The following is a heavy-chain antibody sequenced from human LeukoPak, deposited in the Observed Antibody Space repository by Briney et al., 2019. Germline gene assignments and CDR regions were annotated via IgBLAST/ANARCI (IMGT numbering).Heavy chain of an antibody. CDR3: AKPGLYGY. CDR2: ISGNGDGT. CDR1: GFSFSNYV. Sequence: GRSLRLSCADSGFSFSNYVMSWVRQAPGKWLEWVSAISGNGDGTYYAVSVKGRFTISRDNSKNTVYLQMNSLRAGDTAVYYCAKPGLYGYWGQGTLVTVSS. V-gene: IGHV3-23*01. D-gene: IGHD3-10*01. J-gene: IGHJ4*02.